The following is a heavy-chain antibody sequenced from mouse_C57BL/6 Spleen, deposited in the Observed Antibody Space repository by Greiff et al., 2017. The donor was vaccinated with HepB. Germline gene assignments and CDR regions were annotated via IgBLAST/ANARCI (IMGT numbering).Heavy chain of an antibody. CDR1: GYSITSGYY. CDR2: ISYDGSN. D-gene: IGHD2-3*01. Sequence: EVQLVESGPGLVKPSQSLSLTCSVTGYSITSGYYWNWIRQFPGNKLEWMGYISYDGSNNYNPSLKNRISITRDTSKNQFFLKLNSVTTEDTATYYCARDDDGYPGWFAYWGQGTLVTVSA. CDR3: ARDDDGYPGWFAY. J-gene: IGHJ3*01. V-gene: IGHV3-6*01.